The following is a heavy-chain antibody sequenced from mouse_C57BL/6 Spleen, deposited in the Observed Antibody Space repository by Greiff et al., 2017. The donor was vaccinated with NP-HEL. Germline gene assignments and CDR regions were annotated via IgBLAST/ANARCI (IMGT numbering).Heavy chain of an antibody. D-gene: IGHD3-1*01. V-gene: IGHV1-82*01. Sequence: VQLQQSGPELVKPGASVKISCKASGYAFSSSWMNWVKQRPGKGLEWIGRIYPGDGDTNYNGKFKGKATLTADKSSSTAYMQLSSLTSEDSAVYFCARGATDGWYFDVWGTGTTVTVSS. CDR1: GYAFSSSW. J-gene: IGHJ1*03. CDR3: ARGATDGWYFDV. CDR2: IYPGDGDT.